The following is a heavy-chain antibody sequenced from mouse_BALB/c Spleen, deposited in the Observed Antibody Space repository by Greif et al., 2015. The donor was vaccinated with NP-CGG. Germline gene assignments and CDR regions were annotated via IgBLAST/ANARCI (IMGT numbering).Heavy chain of an antibody. V-gene: IGHV14-1*02. D-gene: IGHD2-3*01. CDR2: IDPENGNT. CDR1: GFNIKDYY. Sequence: VQLQQSGAELVRPGALVKLSCKASGFNIKDYYMHWVKQRPEQGLEWIGWIDPENGNTIYDPKFQGKASITADTSSNTAYLQLSSLTSEDTAVYYCARHRFDGYLAWFAYWGQGTLVTVSA. CDR3: ARHRFDGYLAWFAY. J-gene: IGHJ3*01.